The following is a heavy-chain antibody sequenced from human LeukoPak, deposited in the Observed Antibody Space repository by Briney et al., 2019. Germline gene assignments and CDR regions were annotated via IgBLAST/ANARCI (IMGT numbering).Heavy chain of an antibody. CDR3: ARVDSSGYYSYYYYGMDV. V-gene: IGHV1-69*05. D-gene: IGHD3-22*01. CDR1: GGTFSSYA. CDR2: IIPIFGTA. J-gene: IGHJ6*02. Sequence: SVKVSCKASGGTFSSYAISWVRQAPGQGLEWMGGIIPIFGTANYAQKLQGRVTMTTDTSTSTAYMELRSLRSDDTAVYYCARVDSSGYYSYYYYGMDVWGQGTTVTVSS.